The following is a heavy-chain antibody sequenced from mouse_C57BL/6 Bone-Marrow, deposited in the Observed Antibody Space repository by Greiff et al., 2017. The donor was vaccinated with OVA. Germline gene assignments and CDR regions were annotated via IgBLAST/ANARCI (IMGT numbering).Heavy chain of an antibody. CDR1: GFTFSNYW. Sequence: EVKLVESGGGLVQPGGSMKLSCVASGFTFSNYWMNWVRQSPEKGLEWVAQIRLKSDNYATHYAESVKGRFTISRDDSKSSVYLQMNNLRAEDTGIYYCTYYSSFAYWGQGTLVTVSA. CDR2: IRLKSDNYAT. CDR3: TYYSSFAY. D-gene: IGHD2-5*01. J-gene: IGHJ3*01. V-gene: IGHV6-3*01.